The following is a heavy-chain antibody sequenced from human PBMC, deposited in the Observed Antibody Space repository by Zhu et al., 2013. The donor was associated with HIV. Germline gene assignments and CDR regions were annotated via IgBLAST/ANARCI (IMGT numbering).Heavy chain of an antibody. V-gene: IGHV1-2*02. CDR2: INPDSGGT. D-gene: IGHD5-18*01. CDR3: ARSRNTAMFTGPRKDAFDI. CDR1: GYTFTGHY. J-gene: IGHJ3*02. Sequence: QVQLVQSGAEVKKPGASVKVSCKASGYTFTGHYMHWVRQAPGQGLEWMGWINPDSGGTNFAQKFQGRVTTTRDTSISTAYMELSRLKSDDTAVYYCARSRNTAMFTGPRKDAFDIWGQGTLVTVSS.